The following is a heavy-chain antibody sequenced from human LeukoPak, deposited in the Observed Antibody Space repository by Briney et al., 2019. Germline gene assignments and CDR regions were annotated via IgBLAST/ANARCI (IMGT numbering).Heavy chain of an antibody. Sequence: GGSLRLSCAASGFTFSDYYMSWIRQAPGRGLECVSYISSSGTYTKYADSVKGRFTISRDNAKNSLYLQMNSLRAEDTAVYYCTKVWSDYFGHLDYWGQGTLVTVSA. CDR2: ISSSGTYT. CDR3: TKVWSDYFGHLDY. D-gene: IGHD3-3*01. CDR1: GFTFSDYY. V-gene: IGHV3-11*06. J-gene: IGHJ4*02.